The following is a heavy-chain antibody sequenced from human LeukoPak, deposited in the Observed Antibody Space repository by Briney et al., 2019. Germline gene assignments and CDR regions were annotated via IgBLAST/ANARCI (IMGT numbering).Heavy chain of an antibody. Sequence: GGSLRLSCVASGFTLTTYGTHWLRQAPGKGLEWVAVIWYDGSKKFYGDSVKGRFTVSRDTSENTMYLQMNTLRAEDTAVYYCARDGGSGIDYWGQGTLVSVYS. CDR3: ARDGGSGIDY. CDR2: IWYDGSKK. D-gene: IGHD3-10*01. J-gene: IGHJ4*02. V-gene: IGHV3-33*01. CDR1: GFTLTTYG.